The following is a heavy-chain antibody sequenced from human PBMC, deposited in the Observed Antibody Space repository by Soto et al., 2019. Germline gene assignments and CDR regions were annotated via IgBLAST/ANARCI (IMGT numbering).Heavy chain of an antibody. CDR3: AKSWHGDYPDAFDI. CDR2: ISGSGGST. D-gene: IGHD4-17*01. V-gene: IGHV3-23*01. Sequence: EVQLLESGGGLVQPGGSLRLSCAASGFTFSSYAMSLVRQAPGKGLEWFSAISGSGGSTDDADSVKGRFTISRDNSKNTLYLQMNCLRAEDTAVSYCAKSWHGDYPDAFDIWGQGPMVTVSS. J-gene: IGHJ3*02. CDR1: GFTFSSYA.